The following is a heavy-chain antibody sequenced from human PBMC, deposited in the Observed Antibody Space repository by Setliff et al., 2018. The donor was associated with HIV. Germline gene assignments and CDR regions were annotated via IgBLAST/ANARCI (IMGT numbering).Heavy chain of an antibody. CDR2: ISPDGSAT. CDR1: GFTFSSAW. V-gene: IGHV3-7*01. D-gene: IGHD2-2*01. J-gene: IGHJ4*02. CDR3: ARLPGYCSSSSCYGYLDY. Sequence: SGGSLRLSCAASGFTFSSAWMGWVRQAPAKGLEWVANISPDGSATYYVDSVKGRFTISRDNAKKSVWLQMNSLRAEDTAVYYCARLPGYCSSSSCYGYLDYWGPGTLVTVSS.